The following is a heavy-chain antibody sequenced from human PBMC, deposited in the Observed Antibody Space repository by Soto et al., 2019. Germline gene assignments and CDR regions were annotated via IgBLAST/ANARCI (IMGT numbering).Heavy chain of an antibody. CDR3: ARWSGVGVAGMDV. CDR1: GDSINSGVYY. Sequence: QVQLQESGPRLVKPLQTLSLTCTVSGDSINSGVYYWSWIRQPPGRGLEWVGYSFYSGITDYNPSLKSRMTISRDTSKNQFSLRLNSVTAADTAVYFCARWSGVGVAGMDVWGQGTTVSVSS. J-gene: IGHJ6*02. CDR2: SFYSGIT. V-gene: IGHV4-30-4*01. D-gene: IGHD3-10*01.